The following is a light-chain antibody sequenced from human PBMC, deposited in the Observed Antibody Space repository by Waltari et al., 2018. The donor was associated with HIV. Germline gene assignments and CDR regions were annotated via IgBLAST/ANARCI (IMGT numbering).Light chain of an antibody. J-gene: IGLJ2*01. Sequence: QSALTQPASVSGSPGQSITISCTGTSSDVGGYNLVSWYQQHPGKAPKLMIYEISKRPSCVSNRFSGSKFGNTASLTISGLQAEDEADYYCCAYAGSTTYVIFGGGTKLTVL. CDR3: CAYAGSTTYVI. CDR1: SSDVGGYNL. V-gene: IGLV2-23*02. CDR2: EIS.